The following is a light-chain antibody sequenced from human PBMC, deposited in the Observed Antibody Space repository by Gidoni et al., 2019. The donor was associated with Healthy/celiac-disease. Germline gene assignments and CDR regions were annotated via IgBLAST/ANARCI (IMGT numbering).Light chain of an antibody. V-gene: IGKV1-5*03. J-gene: IGKJ2*01. Sequence: DIQMTQSPSTLSASVGDRVTITCRARQSISSWLAWHQQKPGKAPKLLIYKASSLESGVPSRFSGSGSGTEFTLTISSLQPDDFATYYCQQYNSYSPYTFGQGTKLEIK. CDR2: KAS. CDR3: QQYNSYSPYT. CDR1: QSISSW.